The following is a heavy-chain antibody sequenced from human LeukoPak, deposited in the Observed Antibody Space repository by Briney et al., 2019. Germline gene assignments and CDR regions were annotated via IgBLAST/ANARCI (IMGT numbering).Heavy chain of an antibody. D-gene: IGHD3-10*01. CDR3: ARDGPMVRGVIHY. CDR1: GFTFSSYS. V-gene: IGHV3-21*01. CDR2: ISSSSSYI. J-gene: IGHJ4*02. Sequence: GGSLRLSCAASGFTFSSYSMHWVRQAPGKGLEWVSSISSSSSYIYYADSVKGRFTISRDNAKNSLYLQMNSLRAEDTAVYYCARDGPMVRGVIHYWGQGTLVTVSS.